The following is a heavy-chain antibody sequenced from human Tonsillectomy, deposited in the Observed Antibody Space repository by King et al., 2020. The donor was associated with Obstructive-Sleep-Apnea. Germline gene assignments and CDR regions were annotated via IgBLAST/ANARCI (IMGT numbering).Heavy chain of an antibody. D-gene: IGHD6-6*01. V-gene: IGHV4-31*11. CDR3: ARVVHLGDYVDY. Sequence: QLQESGPRLVRPSQTLSLSCAVAGASISSGAYYGGWIRQYPGKGLEWIGYIYYSGTTDFNPSIEGRVTTLVYTSKNQLSLRLTSVTAADTAVYYCARVVHLGDYVDYWGQGARVTVSS. CDR2: IYYSGTT. CDR1: GASISSGAYY. J-gene: IGHJ4*02.